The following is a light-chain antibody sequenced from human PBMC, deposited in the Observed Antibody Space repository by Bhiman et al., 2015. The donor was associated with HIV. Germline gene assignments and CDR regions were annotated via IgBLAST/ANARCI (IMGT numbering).Light chain of an antibody. Sequence: QSVLTQSPSVSGTPGQRVTIFCSGSDSDIGINSVSWYQQLPGTAPKLLIYRNNQRPSGVPDRFSGSKSGTSASLAISGLRSEDEADYYCAAWDDSLSGQVFGGGTKLTVL. CDR1: DSDIGINS. CDR3: AAWDDSLSGQV. CDR2: RNN. V-gene: IGLV1-47*01. J-gene: IGLJ3*02.